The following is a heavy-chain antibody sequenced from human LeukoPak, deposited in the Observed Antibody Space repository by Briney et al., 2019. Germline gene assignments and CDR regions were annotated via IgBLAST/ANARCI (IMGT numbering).Heavy chain of an antibody. V-gene: IGHV1-3*01. CDR2: INAGNGNT. CDR1: GYTFTSYA. J-gene: IGHJ4*02. CDR3: ASQVEYYYGSGPPDY. Sequence: ASVKVSCKASGYTFTSYAMHWVRQAPGQRLEWMGWINAGNGNTKYSQKFQGRVTITRDTSASTVYMELSSLRSEDTAVYYCASQVEYYYGSGPPDYWGQGTLVTVSS. D-gene: IGHD3-10*01.